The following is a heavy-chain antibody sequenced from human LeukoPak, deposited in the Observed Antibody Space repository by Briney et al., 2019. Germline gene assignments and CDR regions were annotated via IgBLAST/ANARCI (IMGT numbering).Heavy chain of an antibody. J-gene: IGHJ4*02. V-gene: IGHV3-7*01. CDR2: INPDGSGK. CDR3: ASKQGGY. CDR1: GFTFNSYW. Sequence: GGSLRLSCAASGFTFNSYWMIWVRQAPGKGLEWVANINPDGSGKYYVDCVKGRFTISRDNAKKSLYLQMNSLRAEDTAVYYCASKQGGYWGQGTLVTVSS.